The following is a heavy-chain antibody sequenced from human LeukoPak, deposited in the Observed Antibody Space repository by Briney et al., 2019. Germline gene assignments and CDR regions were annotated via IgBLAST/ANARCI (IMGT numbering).Heavy chain of an antibody. J-gene: IGHJ4*02. CDR1: GGTFSSYA. CDR3: ASPNDLLGFDY. CDR2: IIPIFGTA. D-gene: IGHD2-8*01. V-gene: IGHV1-69*13. Sequence: ASVKVSCKASGGTFSSYAISWVRQAPGQGLEWMGGIIPIFGTANYAQKFQGRVTITADESTSTAHMELSSLRSEDTAVYYCASPNDLLGFDYWGQGTLVTVPS.